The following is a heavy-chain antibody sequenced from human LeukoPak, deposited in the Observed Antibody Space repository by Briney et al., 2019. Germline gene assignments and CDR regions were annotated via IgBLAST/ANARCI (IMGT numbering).Heavy chain of an antibody. CDR3: ARQGTYYYDSSGYSIRDY. J-gene: IGHJ4*02. V-gene: IGHV5-51*01. CDR1: GYSFTSYW. Sequence: GESLKISCKGSGYSFTSYWIGWVRQMPGKGLEWMGIIYPGDSYTRYSPSFQGQVTISADKSISTAYLQWSSLKASDTAMYYCARQGTYYYDSSGYSIRDYWGQGTLVTVSS. CDR2: IYPGDSYT. D-gene: IGHD3-22*01.